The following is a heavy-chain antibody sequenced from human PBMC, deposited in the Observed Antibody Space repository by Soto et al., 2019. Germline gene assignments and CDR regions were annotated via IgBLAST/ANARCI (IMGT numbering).Heavy chain of an antibody. D-gene: IGHD5-12*01. CDR3: ARAGVATIYPGNNWFDP. CDR2: IYYTGST. CDR1: AGSISGGGYF. V-gene: IGHV4-61*08. J-gene: IGHJ5*02. Sequence: SETLSLTCTVSAGSISGGGYFWSWIRQHPGKGLEWIGYIYYTGSTKYNPSLKSRVTMSVDTSKNQFSLKMGSVTAADTAVYYCARAGVATIYPGNNWFDPWGQGTLVTVSS.